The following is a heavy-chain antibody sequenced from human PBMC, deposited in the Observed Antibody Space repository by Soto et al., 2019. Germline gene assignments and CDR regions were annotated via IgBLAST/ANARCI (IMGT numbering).Heavy chain of an antibody. Sequence: EILSLTWNVAGACLSGYYWRWIRQPPGKGLEWIGRIYATGSSDYNPSLKSRITISVDMSKKQFSLTLRSMTAADTAMYYCVRDGTKNLRDWFDPWGQGILVTVPS. J-gene: IGHJ5*02. CDR2: IYATGSS. V-gene: IGHV4-4*07. CDR1: GACLSGYY. D-gene: IGHD1-1*01. CDR3: VRDGTKNLRDWFDP.